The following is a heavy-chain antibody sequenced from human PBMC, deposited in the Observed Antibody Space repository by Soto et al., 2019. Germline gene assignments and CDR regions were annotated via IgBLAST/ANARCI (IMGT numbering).Heavy chain of an antibody. CDR1: GFTFSSYA. CDR2: ISGSGGST. D-gene: IGHD4-17*01. J-gene: IGHJ6*02. V-gene: IGHV3-23*01. CDR3: AKEGGLRGYYYYYGMDV. Sequence: GGSLRLSCAASGFTFSSYAMSWVRQAPGKGLEWVSAISGSGGSTYYADSVKGRFPISRENSKNTLYLQMNSLRAEDTAVYYCAKEGGLRGYYYYYGMDVWGQGTTVTVSS.